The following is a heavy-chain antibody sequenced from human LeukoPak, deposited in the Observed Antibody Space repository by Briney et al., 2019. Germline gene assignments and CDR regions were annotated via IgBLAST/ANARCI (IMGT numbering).Heavy chain of an antibody. V-gene: IGHV1-2*02. CDR3: ARGSPTYYYDSSGYPQFDY. D-gene: IGHD3-22*01. J-gene: IGHJ4*02. Sequence: ASVKVSCKASGYTFTGYYMHWVRQAPGQGLEWMGWINPNSGGTNYAQKFQGRVTMTRDTSISTAYMELSRLRSDDTAVYYCARGSPTYYYDSSGYPQFDYWGQGTLVTVSS. CDR1: GYTFTGYY. CDR2: INPNSGGT.